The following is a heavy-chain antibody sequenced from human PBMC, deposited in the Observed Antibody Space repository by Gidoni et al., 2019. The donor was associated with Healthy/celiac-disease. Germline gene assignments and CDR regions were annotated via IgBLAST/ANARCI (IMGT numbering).Heavy chain of an antibody. V-gene: IGHV3-33*01. J-gene: IGHJ4*02. D-gene: IGHD3-22*01. CDR2: IWYDGSNK. CDR1: GFTFSSYG. Sequence: QVQLVESGGGVVQPGRSLRLSCAASGFTFSSYGMHWVRQAPGKGLEWVAVIWYDGSNKYYADSVKGRFTISRDNSKNTLYLQMNSLRAEDTAVYYCARDPPHTVGYSYYFDYWGQGTLVTVSS. CDR3: ARDPPHTVGYSYYFDY.